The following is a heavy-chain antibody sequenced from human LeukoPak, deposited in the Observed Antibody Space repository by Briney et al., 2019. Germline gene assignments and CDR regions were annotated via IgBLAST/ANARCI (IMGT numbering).Heavy chain of an antibody. CDR1: GFSFTNAW. CDR2: IKSRTAGGTT. D-gene: IGHD7-27*01. J-gene: IGHJ4*02. Sequence: GGSLRLSCAASGFSFTNAWMTWVRQAPGKGLECVGRIKSRTAGGTTDYAAPVKGRCTISRDDSKNTVYLQMNSLRVEDTAVYYCARDSPGANWGSSYFDSWGQGTLVTVSS. V-gene: IGHV3-15*01. CDR3: ARDSPGANWGSSYFDS.